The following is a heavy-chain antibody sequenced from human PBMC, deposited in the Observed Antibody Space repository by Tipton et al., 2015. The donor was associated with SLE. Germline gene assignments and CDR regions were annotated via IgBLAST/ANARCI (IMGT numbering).Heavy chain of an antibody. CDR2: INHSGST. J-gene: IGHJ3*01. V-gene: IGHV4-34*01. D-gene: IGHD3-22*01. CDR1: GGSFSGYY. CDR3: ARPGNYFDSSGHHDAFDV. Sequence: TLSLTCAVYGGSFSGYYWNWIRQPPGKGLEWSGEINHSGSTNYNPSLKSRVTISFDTSKNQLSLKLSSVTAADTAAYYCARPGNYFDSSGHHDAFDVWGQGTMVTVSS.